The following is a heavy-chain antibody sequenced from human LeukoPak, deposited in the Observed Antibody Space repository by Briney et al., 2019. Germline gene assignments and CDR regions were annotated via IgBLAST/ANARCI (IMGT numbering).Heavy chain of an antibody. CDR1: GFTFSSFA. J-gene: IGHJ4*02. Sequence: GGSLRLSCAASGFTFSSFAMSWVRRAPGKGLEWVSSISGSGGATYYADSVKGRFTISRDNSKNTLYLQMDSLRAEDTAVYHCARDSGSYLQPTDYWGQGTLVTVSS. CDR2: ISGSGGAT. D-gene: IGHD1-26*01. V-gene: IGHV3-23*01. CDR3: ARDSGSYLQPTDY.